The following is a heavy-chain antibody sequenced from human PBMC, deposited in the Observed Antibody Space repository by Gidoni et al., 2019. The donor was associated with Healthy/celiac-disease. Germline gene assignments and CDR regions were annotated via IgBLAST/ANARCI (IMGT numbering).Heavy chain of an antibody. D-gene: IGHD6-19*01. CDR1: GWSFTGYY. V-gene: IGHV4-34*01. Sequence: QVQLQQWGAGLLKPSETLSLTCAVYGWSFTGYYWSWIRQPPGKGLEWIGEINHSGRTNYNPSLKSRVTISVDTSKNQFSLKLSSVTAADTAVYYCARGGVAGTGSDYYYGMDVWGQGTTVTVSS. J-gene: IGHJ6*02. CDR3: ARGGVAGTGSDYYYGMDV. CDR2: INHSGRT.